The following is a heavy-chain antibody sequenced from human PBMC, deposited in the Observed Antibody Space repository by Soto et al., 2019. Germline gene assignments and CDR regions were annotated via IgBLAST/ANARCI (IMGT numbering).Heavy chain of an antibody. V-gene: IGHV3-33*01. Sequence: QVQLVESGGGVVQPGRSLRLSCAASGIPFSASGMHWVRQAPGKGLEWVAMIWSDGNSQYYADSVKGRFTISRDNSRNTVYLQLDSLGFEATAVYFCARDKGVTCIDQWGQGTLVAVSS. D-gene: IGHD5-18*01. CDR1: GIPFSASG. CDR2: IWSDGNSQ. CDR3: ARDKGVTCIDQ. J-gene: IGHJ4*02.